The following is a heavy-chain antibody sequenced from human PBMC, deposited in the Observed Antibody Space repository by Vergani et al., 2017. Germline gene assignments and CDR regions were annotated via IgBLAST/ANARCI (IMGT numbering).Heavy chain of an antibody. J-gene: IGHJ6*04. CDR3: ARQSFGVVISQLEMDV. CDR2: ISSSSSYI. V-gene: IGHV3-21*01. CDR1: GFTFSSYS. Sequence: EVQLVESGGGLVKPGGSLRLSCAASGFTFSSYSMNWVRQAPGKGLEWVSSISSSSSYIYYADSVKGRFTISRDNAKNSLYLQMNSLRAEDTAVYYCARQSFGVVISQLEMDVWGKGTTVTVSS. D-gene: IGHD3-3*01.